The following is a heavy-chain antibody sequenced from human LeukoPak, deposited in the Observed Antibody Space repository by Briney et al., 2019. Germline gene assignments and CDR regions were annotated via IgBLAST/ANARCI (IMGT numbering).Heavy chain of an antibody. J-gene: IGHJ4*02. D-gene: IGHD6-19*01. CDR2: ISWNGGSI. CDR1: GFTFDDFA. V-gene: IGHV3-9*01. CDR3: AKDDIAVATRLGGYFDS. Sequence: GGSLRLSCVASGFTFDDFAMHWVRQAPGKGLEWVSGISWNGGSIGTADSVRGRFTISRDNTKNYLYLHLNSLRPEDTALYYCAKDDIAVATRLGGYFDSWGQGTPVTVSS.